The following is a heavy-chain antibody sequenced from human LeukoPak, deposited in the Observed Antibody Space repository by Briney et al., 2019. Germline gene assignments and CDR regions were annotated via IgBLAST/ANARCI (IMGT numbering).Heavy chain of an antibody. CDR3: ARAKYYDFWSGYPLDY. V-gene: IGHV4-39*01. Sequence: SETLSLTCTVSGGSISSSSYYWGWIRQPPGKGLEWIGIIYYSGSTYYNPSLKSRVTISVDTSKNQFSLKLSSVTAADTALYYCARAKYYDFWSGYPLDYWGQGTLVTVSS. CDR2: IYYSGST. CDR1: GGSISSSSYY. J-gene: IGHJ4*02. D-gene: IGHD3-3*01.